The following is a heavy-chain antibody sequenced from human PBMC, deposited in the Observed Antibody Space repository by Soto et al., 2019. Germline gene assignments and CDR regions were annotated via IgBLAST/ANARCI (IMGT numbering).Heavy chain of an antibody. V-gene: IGHV4-30-2*01. J-gene: IGHJ5*02. D-gene: IGHD2-2*01. Sequence: PSETLSLTCAVSGGSISSGGYSWSWIRQPPGKGLEWIGYIYHSGSTYYNPSLKSRVTISVDRSKNQFSLKLSSVTAADTAVYYCARANRHIVVVPAAMGHAWFDPWGQGTLVTVSS. CDR3: ARANRHIVVVPAAMGHAWFDP. CDR2: IYHSGST. CDR1: GGSISSGGYS.